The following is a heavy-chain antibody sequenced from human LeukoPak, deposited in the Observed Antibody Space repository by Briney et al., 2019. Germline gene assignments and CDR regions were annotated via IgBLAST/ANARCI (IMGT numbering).Heavy chain of an antibody. V-gene: IGHV3-23*01. J-gene: IGHJ6*02. Sequence: PTGGSLRLSCVASGFSFSNYAMNWVRQAPGKGLEWVAIITGSGGRTYYADSVKGRFTISRDNSKDTLYLQMNSLTAEDTAVYYCAKEWRWGDTAVHYYGLNVWGQGTTVTVSS. CDR1: GFSFSNYA. CDR3: AKEWRWGDTAVHYYGLNV. D-gene: IGHD4-11*01. CDR2: ITGSGGRT.